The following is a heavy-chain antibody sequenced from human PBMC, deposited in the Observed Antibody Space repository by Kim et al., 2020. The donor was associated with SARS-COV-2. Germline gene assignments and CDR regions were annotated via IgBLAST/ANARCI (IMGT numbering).Heavy chain of an antibody. V-gene: IGHV1-2*02. J-gene: IGHJ4*02. D-gene: IGHD3-16*01. CDR3: AREYYDYVWGSNPQMDY. CDR1: GYTFTGYY. CDR2: INPNSGGT. Sequence: ASVKVSCKASGYTFTGYYMHWVRQAPGQGLEWMGWINPNSGGTNYAQKFQGRVTMTRDTSISTAYMELSRLRSDDTAVYYCAREYYDYVWGSNPQMDYWGQGTLVTVSS.